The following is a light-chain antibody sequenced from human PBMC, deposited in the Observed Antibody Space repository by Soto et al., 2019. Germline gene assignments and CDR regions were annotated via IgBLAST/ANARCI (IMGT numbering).Light chain of an antibody. CDR3: LQYQSYWT. CDR2: QAS. V-gene: IGKV1-5*03. CDR1: QSMSRQ. J-gene: IGKJ1*01. Sequence: DIQMTQSPSTLSASVVDRVSITCRASQSMSRQLAWYQQKPGKAPNLLIYQASNLETGVPARFTGSVSGTEFTLSISSLQPDDLATYYCLQYQSYWTFGQGTKVEVK.